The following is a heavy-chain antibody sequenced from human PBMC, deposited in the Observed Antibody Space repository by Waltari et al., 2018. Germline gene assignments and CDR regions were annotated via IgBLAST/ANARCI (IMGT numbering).Heavy chain of an antibody. CDR2: INPNSGGT. V-gene: IGHV1-2*06. J-gene: IGHJ3*02. CDR1: GYTFTGYY. CDR3: AAYYGSGSYYAFDI. Sequence: QVQLVQSGAEVKKPGASVNVSCKASGYTFTGYYMHWVRQAPGQGLEWMGRINPNSGGTNYAQKFQGRVTMTRDTSISTAYMELSRLRSDDTAVYYCAAYYGSGSYYAFDIWGQGTMVTVSS. D-gene: IGHD3-10*01.